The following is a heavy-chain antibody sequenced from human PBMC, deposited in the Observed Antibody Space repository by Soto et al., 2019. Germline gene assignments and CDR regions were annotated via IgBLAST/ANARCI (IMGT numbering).Heavy chain of an antibody. D-gene: IGHD1-26*01. Sequence: QAQLVQSGDEVRKPGASVKVSCEASGFSFISNGFSWVRQAPGQGLEWMGWISAYNGNTNYAQKFQGRVAMTTDTATSTAYMELRSLRPDDTAVYFCARGEPIVGAASTFDYWGQGTLVTVSS. V-gene: IGHV1-18*04. J-gene: IGHJ4*02. CDR3: ARGEPIVGAASTFDY. CDR1: GFSFISNG. CDR2: ISAYNGNT.